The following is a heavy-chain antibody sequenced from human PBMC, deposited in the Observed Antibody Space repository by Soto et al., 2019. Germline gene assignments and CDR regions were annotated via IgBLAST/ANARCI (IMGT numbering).Heavy chain of an antibody. D-gene: IGHD3-10*01. J-gene: IGHJ4*02. Sequence: SETLSLTCTVSGGSISSGDYYWSWIRQHPGKGLEWIGYIYYSGSTYYNPSLKSRVTISVDTSKNQFSLKLSSVTAADTAVYYCATYGSGSYKPTTFDYWGQGTLVTVST. CDR3: ATYGSGSYKPTTFDY. CDR1: GGSISSGDYY. CDR2: IYYSGST. V-gene: IGHV4-31*03.